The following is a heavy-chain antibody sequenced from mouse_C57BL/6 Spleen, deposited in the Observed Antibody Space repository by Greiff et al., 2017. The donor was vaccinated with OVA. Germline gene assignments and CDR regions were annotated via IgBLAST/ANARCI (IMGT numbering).Heavy chain of an antibody. CDR1: GFSLTSYG. J-gene: IGHJ4*01. D-gene: IGHD1-1*01. CDR3: ARDPYYYGSPFYAMDY. CDR2: IWSGGST. V-gene: IGHV2-2*01. Sequence: VQLVESGPGLVQPSQSLSITCTVSGFSLTSYGVHWVRQSPGKGLEWLGVIWSGGSTDYNAAFISRLSISKDNSKSQVFFKMNSLQADDTAIYYCARDPYYYGSPFYAMDYWGQGTSVTVSS.